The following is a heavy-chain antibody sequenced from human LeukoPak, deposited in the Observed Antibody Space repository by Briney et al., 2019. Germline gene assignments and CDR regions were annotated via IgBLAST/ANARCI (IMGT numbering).Heavy chain of an antibody. J-gene: IGHJ6*03. Sequence: GGSLRLSCAASGFTVSGNYMSWVRQAPGKGLEWVSVIYSGAGAYSADSVKGRFTISRDNSKNTLYLHVNSLRPEDTAVYYCAIPRGYSGYDRFLRNYYYMDVWGKGTTVTVSS. CDR1: GFTVSGNY. CDR2: IYSGAGA. V-gene: IGHV3-66*04. CDR3: AIPRGYSGYDRFLRNYYYMDV. D-gene: IGHD5-12*01.